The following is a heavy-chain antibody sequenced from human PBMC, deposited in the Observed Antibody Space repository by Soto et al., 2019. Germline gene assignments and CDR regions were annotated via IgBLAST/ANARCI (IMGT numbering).Heavy chain of an antibody. CDR2: IYYSGST. Sequence: LSLTCTVSGGSISSGGYYWSWIRQHPGKGLEWIGYIYYSGSTYYNPSLKSRVTISVDTSKNQFSLKLSSVTAADTAVYYCARDGNSVAYYYGMDVWGQGTTVTVSS. J-gene: IGHJ6*02. V-gene: IGHV4-31*03. CDR3: ARDGNSVAYYYGMDV. CDR1: GGSISSGGYY. D-gene: IGHD1-7*01.